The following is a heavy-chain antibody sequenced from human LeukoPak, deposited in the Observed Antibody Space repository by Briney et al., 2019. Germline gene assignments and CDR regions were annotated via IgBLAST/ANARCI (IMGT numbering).Heavy chain of an antibody. Sequence: SETLSPTCTVSAGSISSYCWSWIRQPPGKGLEWIGDIYYSGSTNYNPSLKSRVTISVDTSKNQFSLNLTSVTAADTAVYHCARGSGDYATSDAEYFQHWGQGTLVTVSS. CDR2: IYYSGST. J-gene: IGHJ1*01. CDR3: ARGSGDYATSDAEYFQH. CDR1: AGSISSYC. V-gene: IGHV4-59*01. D-gene: IGHD4-17*01.